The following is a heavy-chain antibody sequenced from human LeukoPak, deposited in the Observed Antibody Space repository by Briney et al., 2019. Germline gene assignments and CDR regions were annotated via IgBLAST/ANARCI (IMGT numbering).Heavy chain of an antibody. CDR1: GDTFSSYA. J-gene: IGHJ4*02. CDR3: ASDGGYDYGDPQYYFDY. CDR2: IIPIFGTA. D-gene: IGHD4-17*01. V-gene: IGHV1-69*13. Sequence: GASVKVSCKASGDTFSSYAISWVRQAPGQGLEWMGGIIPIFGTANYAQKFQGRVTITADESTSTAYMELSSLRSEDTAVYYCASDGGYDYGDPQYYFDYWGQGTLVTVSS.